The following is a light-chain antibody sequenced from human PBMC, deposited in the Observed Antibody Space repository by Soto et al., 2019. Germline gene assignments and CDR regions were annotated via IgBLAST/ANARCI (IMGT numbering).Light chain of an antibody. CDR3: QQDLSWPGT. J-gene: IGKJ1*01. Sequence: EIVMTLSPTSLCVSPADRASLSCRASQSLNGDLAWYQQRPGQSPRLLIFGVSIRAAGIPARFSGSGSGTEFTLTIDSLQSEDFAIYYCQQDLSWPGTFGQGTKVDIK. V-gene: IGKV3-15*01. CDR1: QSLNGD. CDR2: GVS.